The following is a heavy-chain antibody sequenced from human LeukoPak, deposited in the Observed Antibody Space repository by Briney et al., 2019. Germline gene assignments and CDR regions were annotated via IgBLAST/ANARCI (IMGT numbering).Heavy chain of an antibody. CDR3: ARVRRGYYYYGMDV. V-gene: IGHV3-13*01. J-gene: IGHJ6*02. Sequence: PGGSLRLSCGASGFTFSSYDMHWVRQATGKGLEWVSAIGTAGVTYSPGSVKGRFTISRENAKNSLYLQMNSLRAGDTAVYYCARVRRGYYYYGMDVWGQGTTVTVSS. CDR2: IGTAGVT. CDR1: GFTFSSYD.